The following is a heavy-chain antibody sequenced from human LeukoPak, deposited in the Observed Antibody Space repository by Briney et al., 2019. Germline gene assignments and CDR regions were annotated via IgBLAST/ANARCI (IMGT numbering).Heavy chain of an antibody. J-gene: IGHJ4*02. Sequence: GGSLRLSCAASGFTFDYYWMHWVRQAPGKGLMWVSRINTDGSNTHYADSVKGRFTISRDNAKNTLYLQMSSLRAEDTAIYYCARDVPLMGASKTRYFDYWGQGTLVTVSS. V-gene: IGHV3-74*01. CDR1: GFTFDYYW. CDR2: INTDGSNT. CDR3: ARDVPLMGASKTRYFDY. D-gene: IGHD1-26*01.